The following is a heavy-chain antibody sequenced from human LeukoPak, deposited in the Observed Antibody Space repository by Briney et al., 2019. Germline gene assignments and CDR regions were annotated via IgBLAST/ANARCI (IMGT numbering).Heavy chain of an antibody. D-gene: IGHD1-26*01. Sequence: GGSLRLSCAASGFTFSSYAMSWVRQAPGKGLEWVGRIKSKTDGGTTDYAAPVKGRFTISRDDSKTTLYLQMNSLKTEDTAVYYCTTVEWELLYFDYWGQGTLVTVSS. CDR1: GFTFSSYA. CDR2: IKSKTDGGTT. J-gene: IGHJ4*02. V-gene: IGHV3-15*01. CDR3: TTVEWELLYFDY.